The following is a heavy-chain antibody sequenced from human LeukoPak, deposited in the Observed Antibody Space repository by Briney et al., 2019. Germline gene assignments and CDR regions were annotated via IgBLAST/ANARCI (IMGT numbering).Heavy chain of an antibody. CDR3: AKDLERDSGYDYYFDY. V-gene: IGHV3-30*18. Sequence: GGSLRLSCAASGFTFSSYGMHWVRQAPGKGLEWVAVISNDGSNKYYADSVKGRFTISRDNSKNTLYLQMNSLRAEDTAVYYCAKDLERDSGYDYYFDYWGQGTLVTVSS. CDR1: GFTFSSYG. J-gene: IGHJ4*02. CDR2: ISNDGSNK. D-gene: IGHD5-12*01.